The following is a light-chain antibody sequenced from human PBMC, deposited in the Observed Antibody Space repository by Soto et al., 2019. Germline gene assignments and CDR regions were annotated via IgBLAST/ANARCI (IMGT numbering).Light chain of an antibody. CDR1: SSNIGNNY. V-gene: IGLV1-51*01. CDR3: GTWDSSLSAHVV. J-gene: IGLJ2*01. Sequence: QSVLTQPPSVSEAPGQKVTISCSGSSSNIGNNYVSWYQQLPGTAPKLLIYDNNKRPSGIPDRFSGSKSGTSATLGITGLQTGDEADYYCGTWDSSLSAHVVFGGGTKLTVL. CDR2: DNN.